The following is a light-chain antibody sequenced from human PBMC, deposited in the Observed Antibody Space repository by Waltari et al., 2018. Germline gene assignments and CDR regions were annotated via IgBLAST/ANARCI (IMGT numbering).Light chain of an antibody. CDR3: QQYNTYST. CDR2: KAS. Sequence: DIQMTQFPSTLSASVGDRVTITCRASQSVSSWLAWYQQKPGKAPKLLIYKASTLEGGVPSRFSGSGSGTEFTLTISGLQPDDFATYYCQQYNTYSTFGQGTKVDIK. CDR1: QSVSSW. V-gene: IGKV1-5*03. J-gene: IGKJ1*01.